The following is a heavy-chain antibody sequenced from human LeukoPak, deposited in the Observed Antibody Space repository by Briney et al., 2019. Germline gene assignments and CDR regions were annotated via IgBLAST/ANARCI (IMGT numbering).Heavy chain of an antibody. CDR1: GFTFSSYA. Sequence: PGRSLRLSCAASGFTFSSYAMSWVRQAPGKGLEWVSAISGSGGSTYYADSVKGRFTISRDNSKNTLYLQMNSLRAEDTAVYYCAKDQPRGGNPFDAFDIWGQGTMVTVSS. V-gene: IGHV3-23*01. D-gene: IGHD4-23*01. CDR3: AKDQPRGGNPFDAFDI. J-gene: IGHJ3*02. CDR2: ISGSGGST.